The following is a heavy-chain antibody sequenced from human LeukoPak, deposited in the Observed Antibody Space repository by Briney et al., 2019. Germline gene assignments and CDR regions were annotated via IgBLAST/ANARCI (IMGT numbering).Heavy chain of an antibody. CDR1: GFTFSSYS. D-gene: IGHD4-11*01. V-gene: IGHV3-48*01. Sequence: GGSLRLSCAASGFTFSSYSMNWVRQAPGKGLEWVSYISSSSSTIYYADSVKGRFTISRDNAKNSLYLQMNSLRAEDTAVYYCARGGTVYGNWFDPWGQGTLVTVSS. CDR2: ISSSSSTI. J-gene: IGHJ5*02. CDR3: ARGGTVYGNWFDP.